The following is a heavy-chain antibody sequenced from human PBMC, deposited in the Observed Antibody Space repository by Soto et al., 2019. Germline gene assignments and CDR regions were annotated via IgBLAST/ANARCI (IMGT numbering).Heavy chain of an antibody. CDR2: ISASGANT. Sequence: VQLLESGGGLVQPGGSLRLSCVASGITFSNYALSWVRQAPGKGLELVSGISASGANTYYADSVTGRFTISRDNSKDTLSKPGNIVSADETAVYYCAKEQEGATSLTTSYVDCCGRGALGIVSS. CDR3: AKEQEGATSLTTSYVDC. V-gene: IGHV3-23*01. D-gene: IGHD4-4*01. CDR1: GITFSNYA. J-gene: IGHJ4*02.